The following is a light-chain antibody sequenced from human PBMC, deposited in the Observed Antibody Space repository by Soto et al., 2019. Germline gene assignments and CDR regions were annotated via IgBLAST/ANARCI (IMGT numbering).Light chain of an antibody. J-gene: IGKJ4*01. Sequence: EIVLTQSPATLSLSPGERATLSCRASQSVSSYLAWYQQKPGQAPRLLIYDASNRATGIPARFSGSGSGTDFTLTIDTLEPEDFAIYYCQHRYNWPLTFGAGTKVDI. CDR2: DAS. V-gene: IGKV3-11*01. CDR1: QSVSSY. CDR3: QHRYNWPLT.